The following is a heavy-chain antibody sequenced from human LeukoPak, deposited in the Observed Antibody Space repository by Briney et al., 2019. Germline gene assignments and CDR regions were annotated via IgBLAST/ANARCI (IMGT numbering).Heavy chain of an antibody. CDR2: INWNGGST. CDR3: ARDYYGSGSYYNPAY. CDR1: GFTFDDYD. V-gene: IGHV3-20*04. D-gene: IGHD3-10*01. Sequence: PGGSLRLSCAASGFTFDDYDMSWVRQAPGKGLEWVSGINWNGGSTGYADSVKGRFTISRDNAKNSLYLQMNSLRAEDTALYYCARDYYGSGSYYNPAYWGQGTLVTVSS. J-gene: IGHJ4*02.